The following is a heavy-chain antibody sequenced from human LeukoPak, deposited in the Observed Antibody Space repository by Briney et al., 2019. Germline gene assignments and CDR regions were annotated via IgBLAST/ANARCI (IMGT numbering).Heavy chain of an antibody. J-gene: IGHJ4*02. V-gene: IGHV5-51*01. CDR2: IYPGDSDT. CDR3: ARLGCSSTSCYWPEVHLKVLDY. Sequence: GESLKISCKGSGYSFTSYWIGRVRQMPGKGLECMGIIYPGDSDTRYSPSFQGQVTISADKSISTAYLQWSSLKASDTAMYYCARLGCSSTSCYWPEVHLKVLDYWGQGTLVTVSS. D-gene: IGHD2-2*01. CDR1: GYSFTSYW.